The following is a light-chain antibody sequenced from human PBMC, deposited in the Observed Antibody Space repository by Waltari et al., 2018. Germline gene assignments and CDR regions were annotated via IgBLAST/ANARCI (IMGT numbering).Light chain of an antibody. CDR1: HSVNWY. CDR2: DAS. CDR3: QKRRNWPLT. J-gene: IGKJ4*01. Sequence: EIVLTQSPATLSLSPGERATLSCRASHSVNWYLAWYQQRPGQAPRLLIYDASNRATGIPARFSGSGSETDFTLTISSLQPEDSAVYYCQKRRNWPLTFGGGTKVEIK. V-gene: IGKV3-11*01.